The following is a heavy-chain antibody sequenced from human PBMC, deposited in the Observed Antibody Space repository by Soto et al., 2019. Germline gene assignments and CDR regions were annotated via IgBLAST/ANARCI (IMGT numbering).Heavy chain of an antibody. CDR2: IYYSGST. CDR3: ARNSTAMVPLY. CDR1: GGSISSGGYY. V-gene: IGHV4-31*03. Sequence: SETLSLTCTVSGGSISSGGYYWSWIRQHPGKGLEWIGYIYYSGSTYYNPSLKSRVTISVDTSKNQFSLKLSSVTAADTAVYYCARNSTAMVPLYWGQGTLVTSPQ. J-gene: IGHJ4*02. D-gene: IGHD5-18*01.